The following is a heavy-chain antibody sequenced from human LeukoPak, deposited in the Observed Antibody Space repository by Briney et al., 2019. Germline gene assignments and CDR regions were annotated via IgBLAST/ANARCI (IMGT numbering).Heavy chain of an antibody. J-gene: IGHJ4*02. CDR1: GFTFSSYA. V-gene: IGHV3-23*01. CDR3: AKKWGVGTTTLDYFDY. D-gene: IGHD1-26*01. Sequence: GGSLRLSCAASGFTFSSYAMSWVRQAPGKGLEWVSAISGSGGSIYYADSVKGRFTISRDNSKNTLYLQMNSLTDEDTAVYYCAKKWGVGTTTLDYFDYWGQGTLVTVSS. CDR2: ISGSGGSI.